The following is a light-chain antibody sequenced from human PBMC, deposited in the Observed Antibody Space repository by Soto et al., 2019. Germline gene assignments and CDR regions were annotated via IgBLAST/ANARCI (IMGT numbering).Light chain of an antibody. Sequence: QSVLTQPPSASGTPGQRVTISCSGSSSNIGNNYLYWYQQLPGMAPNLLVYKNNQRPSWVPERFSGSKSGTSASLAISGLRSEEEADYYCATWDDSLSGYVFATGTKVTVL. CDR1: SSNIGNNY. CDR3: ATWDDSLSGYV. J-gene: IGLJ1*01. V-gene: IGLV1-47*01. CDR2: KNN.